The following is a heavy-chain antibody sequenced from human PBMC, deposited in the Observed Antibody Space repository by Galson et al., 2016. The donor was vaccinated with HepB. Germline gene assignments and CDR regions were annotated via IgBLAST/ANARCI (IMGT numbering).Heavy chain of an antibody. J-gene: IGHJ4*02. CDR1: GGSISSSNFY. Sequence: SETLSLTCTVSGGSISSSNFYWGWIRQPPGKGLEWIGTLYYTGNTYYNASLKSRVTISVPTSKNQFSLKLSSVTAADTALYYCARIRDYGYFDYWGQGTLVPVSS. V-gene: IGHV4-39*01. D-gene: IGHD4-17*01. CDR2: LYYTGNT. CDR3: ARIRDYGYFDY.